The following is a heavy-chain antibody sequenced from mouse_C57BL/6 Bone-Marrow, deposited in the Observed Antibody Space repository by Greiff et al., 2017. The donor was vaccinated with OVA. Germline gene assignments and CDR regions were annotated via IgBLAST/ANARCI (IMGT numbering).Heavy chain of an antibody. D-gene: IGHD2-4*01. Sequence: EVQLVESGGGLVQPKGSLKLSCAASGFSFNTYAMNWVRQAPGKGLEWVARIRSKSNNYATYYADSVKDRFTISRDDSESMLYLQMNNLKTEDTAMYYCVRGGDYDGYAMDYWGQGTSVTVSS. CDR2: IRSKSNNYAT. J-gene: IGHJ4*01. CDR3: VRGGDYDGYAMDY. CDR1: GFSFNTYA. V-gene: IGHV10-1*01.